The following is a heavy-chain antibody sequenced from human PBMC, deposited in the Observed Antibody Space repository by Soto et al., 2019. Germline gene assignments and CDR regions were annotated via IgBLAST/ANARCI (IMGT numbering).Heavy chain of an antibody. V-gene: IGHV3-21*01. J-gene: IGHJ6*02. CDR3: ARVMCGDCSTYYYYSMDV. D-gene: IGHD2-21*02. CDR2: IGTTSSYI. Sequence: EVQLVESGGGLVKPGGSRRLSCEASGFTFGPYPMNWVRQAPGKGLEWVSSIGTTSSYIYYADSVRGRFTISRDNARDSLYLQMSSLRAEDTAVYYCARVMCGDCSTYYYYSMDVWGQGTTVTVSS. CDR1: GFTFGPYP.